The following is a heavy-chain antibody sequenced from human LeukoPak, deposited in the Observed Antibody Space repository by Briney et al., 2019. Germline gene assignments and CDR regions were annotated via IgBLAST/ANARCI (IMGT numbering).Heavy chain of an antibody. V-gene: IGHV4-34*01. D-gene: IGHD3-16*02. CDR3: AREGYDYVWGSYPTIDY. Sequence: SETLSLTCAVYGGSFSGYYWSWIRQPPGKGLEWIGEINHSGSTNYNPSLKSRVTISVVTSKNQFSLKLSSVTAADTAVYYCAREGYDYVWGSYPTIDYWGQGTLVTVSS. CDR1: GGSFSGYY. CDR2: INHSGST. J-gene: IGHJ4*02.